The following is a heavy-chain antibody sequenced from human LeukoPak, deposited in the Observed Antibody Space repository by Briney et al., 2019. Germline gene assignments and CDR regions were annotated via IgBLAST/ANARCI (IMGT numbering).Heavy chain of an antibody. CDR3: ARHPRPCGSGKANWFDP. Sequence: GESLKTFWRGFGFRFNSYWIGWVPQMPGKGLEWMGIIYPGDSDTRYSPSFQGQVTISADKSISTAYLQWSSLKASDTAMYYCARHPRPCGSGKANWFDPWGQGTLVTVSS. V-gene: IGHV5-51*01. D-gene: IGHD3-10*01. CDR2: IYPGDSDT. CDR1: GFRFNSYW. J-gene: IGHJ5*02.